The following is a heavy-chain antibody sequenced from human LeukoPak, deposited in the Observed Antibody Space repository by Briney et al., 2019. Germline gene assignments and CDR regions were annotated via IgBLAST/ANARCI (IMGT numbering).Heavy chain of an antibody. J-gene: IGHJ4*02. V-gene: IGHV3-64*01. D-gene: IGHD2-2*02. CDR1: GFTFSSYA. CDR3: ARADCCSTSCYSHY. Sequence: PGGSLRLSCAASGFTFSSYAMHWVRQAPGKGLEYVSAISSNGGSTYYANSVKGRFTISRDNSKNTLYLQMGSLRAEDMAVYYCARADCCSTSCYSHYWGQGALVTVSS. CDR2: ISSNGGST.